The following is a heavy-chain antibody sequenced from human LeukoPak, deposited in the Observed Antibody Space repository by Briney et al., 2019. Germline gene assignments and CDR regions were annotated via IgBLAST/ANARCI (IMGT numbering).Heavy chain of an antibody. Sequence: GGSLRLSCVAYGFTLTDYYMSWIRRAPGRGLEWVSDISGSGRNVYYGDSVKGRFTISRDNAKNSLYLQMNNLRAEDTAVYYCARSIGYYYTMDVWGQGTTVTVSS. V-gene: IGHV3-11*01. D-gene: IGHD3-22*01. CDR3: ARSIGYYYTMDV. CDR1: GFTLTDYY. J-gene: IGHJ6*02. CDR2: ISGSGRNV.